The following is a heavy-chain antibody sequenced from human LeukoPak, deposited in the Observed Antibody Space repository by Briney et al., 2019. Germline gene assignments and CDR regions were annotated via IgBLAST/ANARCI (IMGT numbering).Heavy chain of an antibody. CDR2: IWYDGSNK. V-gene: IGHV3-33*01. CDR3: ARASGLYYYDSSGYYFRRGMDV. J-gene: IGHJ6*02. D-gene: IGHD3-22*01. CDR1: GFTFSSYG. Sequence: GGSLRLSCAASGFTFSSYGMHWVRQAPGKGLEWVAVIWYDGSNKYYADSVKGRFTISRDNSKNTLYLQMNSLRAEDTAVYYCARASGLYYYDSSGYYFRRGMDVWGQGTTVTVSS.